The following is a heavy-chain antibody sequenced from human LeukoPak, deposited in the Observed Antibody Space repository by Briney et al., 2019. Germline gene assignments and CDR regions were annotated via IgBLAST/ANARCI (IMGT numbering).Heavy chain of an antibody. V-gene: IGHV3-21*01. CDR2: ISSSSSYI. J-gene: IGHJ5*02. D-gene: IGHD3-22*01. CDR3: ERPYYYDSSAADSLFDP. Sequence: GGSLRLSCAASGFTFSSYSMNWVRQAPGKGLEWVSSISSSSSYIYYADSVKGRFTISRDNAKNSLYLQMNSLRAEDTDVYYCERPYYYDSSAADSLFDPWGQGTLVTVSS. CDR1: GFTFSSYS.